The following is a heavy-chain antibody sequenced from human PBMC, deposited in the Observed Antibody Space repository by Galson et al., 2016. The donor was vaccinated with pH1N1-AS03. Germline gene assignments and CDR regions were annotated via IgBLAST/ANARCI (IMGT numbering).Heavy chain of an antibody. CDR3: AREGAAADPDDS. J-gene: IGHJ4*02. CDR1: GYSISSGYY. D-gene: IGHD6-13*01. Sequence: TLSLTCAVSGYSISSGYYWGWIRQPPGKGLERIGSIYHSGSTYYNPSLKSRITISVDTSKNQFSLNLYSVTAADTAVYYCAREGAAADPDDSWGQGTLVTVSS. CDR2: IYHSGST. V-gene: IGHV4-38-2*02.